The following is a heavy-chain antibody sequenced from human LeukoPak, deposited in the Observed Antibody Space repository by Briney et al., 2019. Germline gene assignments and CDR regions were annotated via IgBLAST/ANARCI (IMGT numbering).Heavy chain of an antibody. Sequence: PSETLSLTCAVSGGYVNRGTFFWTWLRQPPGKGLEWIGYIYYSGSTNYNPSLKSRVTISVDTSKNQFSLKLSSVTAADTAVYYCARESAVVTGNYFDYWGQGTLVTVSS. D-gene: IGHD3-22*01. V-gene: IGHV4-61*01. CDR1: GGYVNRGTFF. J-gene: IGHJ4*02. CDR3: ARESAVVTGNYFDY. CDR2: IYYSGST.